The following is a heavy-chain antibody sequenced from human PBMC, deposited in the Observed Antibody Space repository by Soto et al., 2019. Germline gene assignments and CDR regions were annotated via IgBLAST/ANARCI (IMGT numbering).Heavy chain of an antibody. CDR2: INHSGST. V-gene: IGHV4-34*01. J-gene: IGHJ4*02. CDR1: GGSFSGYY. CDR3: AGFNYYDSSGAIDY. Sequence: QVQLQQWGAGLLKPSETLSLTCAVYGGSFSGYYWSWIRQPPGKGLEWIGEINHSGSTNYNPSLNSRVTISVDTSKNQFSLKLSSVTAADTAVYYCAGFNYYDSSGAIDYWGQGTLVTVSS. D-gene: IGHD3-22*01.